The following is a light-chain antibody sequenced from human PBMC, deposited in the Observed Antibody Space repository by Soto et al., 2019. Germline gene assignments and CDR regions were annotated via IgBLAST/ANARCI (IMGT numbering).Light chain of an antibody. Sequence: DIQMTQSPSTLSASVGDRVTITCRASQTIRGWVAWYQQKPGRAPKLLIYDASSLQVGVPSRFSGSGSGTEFTLTISSLQPDDFATYYCQYYNPYSRTFGQGTNVEIK. V-gene: IGKV1-5*01. CDR1: QTIRGW. CDR3: QYYNPYSRT. J-gene: IGKJ1*01. CDR2: DAS.